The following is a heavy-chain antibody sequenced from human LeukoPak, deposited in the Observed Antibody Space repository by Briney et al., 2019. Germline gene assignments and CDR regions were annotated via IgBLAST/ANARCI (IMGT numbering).Heavy chain of an antibody. Sequence: ASVKVSCKTSGYTFTNYGFSWVRQAPGQGLEWMGWISAHNRNTKYAQKLQGRVTMTTDTSTSTVYMELVGLRSDDTAVYYCAREEYQLLRTSSYFDYWGQGTLVTVSS. CDR2: ISAHNRNT. J-gene: IGHJ4*02. CDR3: AREEYQLLRTSSYFDY. D-gene: IGHD2-2*01. CDR1: GYTFTNYG. V-gene: IGHV1-18*01.